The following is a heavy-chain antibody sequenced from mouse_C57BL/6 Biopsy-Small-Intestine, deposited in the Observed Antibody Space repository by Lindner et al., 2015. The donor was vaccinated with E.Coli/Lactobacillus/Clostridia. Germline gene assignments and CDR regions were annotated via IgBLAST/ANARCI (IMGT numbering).Heavy chain of an antibody. V-gene: IGHV1-9*01. CDR1: GYIFTAYW. D-gene: IGHD4-1*01. CDR2: ILPGSAIT. Sequence: VQLQESGAELMRPGASVKLSCKATGYIFTAYWIEWVKQRPGHGLEWIGEILPGSAITNYNEKFKAKATFTADTSSNTAYMQLSSLTTKDSAIYYCAKSPELGRSYWGQGTTLTVSS. J-gene: IGHJ2*01. CDR3: AKSPELGRSY.